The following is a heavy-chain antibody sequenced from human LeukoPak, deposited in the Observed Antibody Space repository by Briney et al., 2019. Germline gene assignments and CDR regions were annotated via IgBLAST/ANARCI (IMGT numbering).Heavy chain of an antibody. CDR2: IKEDGSEK. Sequence: GGSLRLSCKAYGFSFSSYCMRWVRQAPGKGLEWVANIKEDGSEKYYVDSVKGRFTISRDNAKNSLYLQMNSLRAEDSAVYYCGRDPRETTVTTYLDYWGQGTLVTVSS. D-gene: IGHD4-17*01. CDR3: GRDPRETTVTTYLDY. V-gene: IGHV3-7*05. J-gene: IGHJ4*02. CDR1: GFSFSSYC.